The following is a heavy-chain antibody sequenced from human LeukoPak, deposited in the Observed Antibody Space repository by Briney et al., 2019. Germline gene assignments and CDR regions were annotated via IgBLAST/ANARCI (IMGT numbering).Heavy chain of an antibody. Sequence: GASVKVSCKASGYTFTGYYIHWVRQAPGQGLEWMGIINPSGGSTSYAQKFQGRVTMTRDMSTSTVYMELSSLRSEDTAVYYCARDYYDSSGTFDPWGQGTLVTVSS. CDR2: INPSGGST. D-gene: IGHD3-22*01. J-gene: IGHJ5*02. V-gene: IGHV1-46*01. CDR1: GYTFTGYY. CDR3: ARDYYDSSGTFDP.